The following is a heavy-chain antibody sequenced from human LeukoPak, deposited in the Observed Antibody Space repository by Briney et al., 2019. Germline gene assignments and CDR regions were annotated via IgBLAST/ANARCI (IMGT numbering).Heavy chain of an antibody. CDR2: IIPIFGTA. D-gene: IGHD5-12*01. CDR1: GGTFSSYA. CDR3: ARHLDIVAPFDY. Sequence: SVKVSCKASGGTFSSYAISWVRQAPGQGLEWMGGIIPIFGTANYAQKFQGRVTITADESTSTAYMELSSLRSEDTAVYYCARHLDIVAPFDYWGQGTLVTVSS. V-gene: IGHV1-69*13. J-gene: IGHJ4*02.